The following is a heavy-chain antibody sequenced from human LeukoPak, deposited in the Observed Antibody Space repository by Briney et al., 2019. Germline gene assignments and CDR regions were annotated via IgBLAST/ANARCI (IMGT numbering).Heavy chain of an antibody. J-gene: IGHJ4*02. CDR2: ISGSGGST. D-gene: IGHD3-22*01. CDR3: AKDLEGDTSGYYYVDY. CDR1: GFTFSSYA. V-gene: IGHV3-23*01. Sequence: PGGSLRLSCAASGFTFSSYAMSWVRQAPGKGLEWVSSISGSGGSTNYADSVKGRFTISRDNSKNTLYLQMHSLRAEDTAVYYCAKDLEGDTSGYYYVDYWGQGTLVTVSS.